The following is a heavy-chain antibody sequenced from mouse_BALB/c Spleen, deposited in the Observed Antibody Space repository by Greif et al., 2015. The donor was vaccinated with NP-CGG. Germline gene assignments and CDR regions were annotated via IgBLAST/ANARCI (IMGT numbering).Heavy chain of an antibody. Sequence: EVQVVESGGGLVKPGGSLKLSCAAFGFTFSDYYMYWVRQTPEKRLEWVATISDGGSYTYYPDSVKGRFTISRDNAKNNLYLQMSSLKSEDTAMYYCAGDYFDYWGQGTTLTVSS. J-gene: IGHJ2*01. V-gene: IGHV5-4*02. CDR2: ISDGGSYT. CDR3: AGDYFDY. CDR1: GFTFSDYY.